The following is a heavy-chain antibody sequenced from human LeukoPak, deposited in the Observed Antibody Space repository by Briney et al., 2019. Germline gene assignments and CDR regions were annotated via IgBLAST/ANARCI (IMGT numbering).Heavy chain of an antibody. CDR1: GYTFTSYG. CDR3: ARERRIVVALYNWFDP. J-gene: IGHJ5*02. Sequence: ASVKVSCKASGYTFTSYGISWVRQAPGQGLEWMGWISAYNGNTNYAQKLQGRVTMTTDTSTSTVYMELSSLRSEDTAVYYCARERRIVVALYNWFDPWGQGTLVTVSS. D-gene: IGHD3-22*01. CDR2: ISAYNGNT. V-gene: IGHV1-18*01.